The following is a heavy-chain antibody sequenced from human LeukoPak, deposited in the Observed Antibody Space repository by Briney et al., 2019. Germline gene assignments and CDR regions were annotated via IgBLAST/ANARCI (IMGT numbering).Heavy chain of an antibody. CDR3: ALIVVVATNPYNGFDP. D-gene: IGHD2-15*01. J-gene: IGHJ5*02. Sequence: ASVKVSCKASGYTFTGYYMHWVRQAPGQGLEWMGWINPNSGGTNYAQKFQGRVTMTRDTSISTAYMELSRLRSDDTAVYYCALIVVVATNPYNGFDPWGQGTLVTVSS. CDR1: GYTFTGYY. V-gene: IGHV1-2*02. CDR2: INPNSGGT.